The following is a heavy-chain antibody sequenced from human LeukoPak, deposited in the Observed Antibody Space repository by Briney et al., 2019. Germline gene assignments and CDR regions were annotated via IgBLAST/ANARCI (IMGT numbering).Heavy chain of an antibody. J-gene: IGHJ4*02. CDR1: GFRFSSYS. CDR2: ISHTGSTM. Sequence: GGSLRLSCAASGFRFSSYSMNWVRQAPGKGLEWVSYISHTGSTMSYADSVKGRFTISRDNARNSLHLQMNSLRAEDTAVYFCARVASFRFYFDYWGQGALVTVSS. D-gene: IGHD2/OR15-2a*01. V-gene: IGHV3-48*04. CDR3: ARVASFRFYFDY.